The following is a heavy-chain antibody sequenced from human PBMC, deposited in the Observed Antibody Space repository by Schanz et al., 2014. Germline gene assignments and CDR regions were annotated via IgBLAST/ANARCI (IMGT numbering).Heavy chain of an antibody. CDR2: IYTSGST. V-gene: IGHV4-4*07. J-gene: IGHJ4*02. CDR3: ARYTGAYFDY. D-gene: IGHD1-26*01. CDR1: GGSISTYY. Sequence: QVQLQESGPGLVKPSETLSLTCTVSGGSISTYYWSWIRQPAGKGLEWIGRIYTSGSTNYNPSLKSRVSIAYNTPRDQCSQRLASVSAAGTAVYYCARYTGAYFDYWGQGTLVTVSS.